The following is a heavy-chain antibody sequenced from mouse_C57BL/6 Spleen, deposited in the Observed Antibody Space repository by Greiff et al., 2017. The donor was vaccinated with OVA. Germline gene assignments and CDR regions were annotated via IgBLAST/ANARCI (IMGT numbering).Heavy chain of an antibody. CDR3: ARNDYGNRDWYIDV. D-gene: IGHD1-1*01. V-gene: IGHV3-6*01. J-gene: IGHJ1*03. CDR1: GYSITSGYY. Sequence: EVKLMESGPGLVKPSQSLSLTCSVTGYSITSGYYWNWIRPFPGNNLEWLGYISYDGSNNYNHSLKNRLTITSDTYKNQFILKLNSVTTDDTATYDCARNDYGNRDWYIDVWGTGTTVTVSS. CDR2: ISYDGSN.